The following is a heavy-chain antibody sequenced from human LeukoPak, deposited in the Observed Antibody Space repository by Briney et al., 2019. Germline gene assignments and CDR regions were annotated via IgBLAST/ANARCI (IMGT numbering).Heavy chain of an antibody. CDR3: AKDQTTVTTSDAFDI. Sequence: GGSLRLSCAASGFTFSNYAMSWVRQAPGKGLEWVSGLSGSGANSYYADSVKGRFTISRDNSKNTLYLQMNSLRADDTAVYYCAKDQTTVTTSDAFDIWGQGTMVTVSS. D-gene: IGHD4-17*01. CDR2: LSGSGANS. V-gene: IGHV3-23*01. J-gene: IGHJ3*02. CDR1: GFTFSNYA.